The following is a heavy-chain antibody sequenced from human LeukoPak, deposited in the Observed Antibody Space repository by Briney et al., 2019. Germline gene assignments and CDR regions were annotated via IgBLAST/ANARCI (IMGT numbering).Heavy chain of an antibody. D-gene: IGHD1-14*01. V-gene: IGHV3-21*01. CDR1: RFTFSSYS. Sequence: GGSLRLSCAASRFTFSSYSMNWVRQAPGKGLEWVSSISSTGSYKYYADSVKGRFTISRDNAKNSVHLQMNSLRAEDTAVYYCARVGPWVNPDYYYYYMGVWGKGTTVTVSS. J-gene: IGHJ6*03. CDR2: ISSTGSYK. CDR3: ARVGPWVNPDYYYYYMGV.